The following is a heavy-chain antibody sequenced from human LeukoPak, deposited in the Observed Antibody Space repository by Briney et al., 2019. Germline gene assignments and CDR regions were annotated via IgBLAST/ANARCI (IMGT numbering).Heavy chain of an antibody. D-gene: IGHD1-26*01. J-gene: IGHJ6*03. V-gene: IGHV3-48*03. CDR3: ARDYRPAIYYYYYMDV. Sequence: GGSLRLSCAASGFTFSSYEMNWVRQAPGKGLEWVSYICSSGSTIYYADPVKGRFTISRDNAKHSLYLQMNSLRAEDTAVYYCARDYRPAIYYYYYMDVWGKGTTVTVSS. CDR2: ICSSGSTI. CDR1: GFTFSSYE.